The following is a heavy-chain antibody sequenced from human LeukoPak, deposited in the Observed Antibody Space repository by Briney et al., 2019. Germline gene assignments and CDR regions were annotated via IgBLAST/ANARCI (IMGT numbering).Heavy chain of an antibody. Sequence: GGSLRLSCAASGFTFSSYGMSWVRQAPGKGLGWVSAIVGSGDSTYYADSVKGRFTISRDNSKNTLSLQMNILRAEDTAVYYCASGRGYSYGPGGFAYWGQGTLVTVSS. D-gene: IGHD5-18*01. CDR3: ASGRGYSYGPGGFAY. CDR2: IVGSGDST. J-gene: IGHJ4*02. V-gene: IGHV3-23*01. CDR1: GFTFSSYG.